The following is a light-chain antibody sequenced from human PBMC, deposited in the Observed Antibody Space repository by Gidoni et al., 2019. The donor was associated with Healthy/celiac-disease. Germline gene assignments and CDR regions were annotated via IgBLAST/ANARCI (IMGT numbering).Light chain of an antibody. V-gene: IGKV2-28*01. CDR2: LGS. J-gene: IGKJ3*01. CDR3: MQALQTPPFT. CDR1: QSLLHSNGYNY. Sequence: DIVMTKSPLSLTVTPGEPASISCRSSQSLLHSNGYNYLDWYLQKPGQSPQLLIYLGSNRASGVPDRFSGSGSGTDFTLKISRVEAEDVGVYYCMQALQTPPFTFGPGTKVDIK.